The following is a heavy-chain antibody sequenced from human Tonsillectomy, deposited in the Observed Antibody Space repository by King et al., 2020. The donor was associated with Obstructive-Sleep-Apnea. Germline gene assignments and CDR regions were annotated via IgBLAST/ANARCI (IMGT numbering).Heavy chain of an antibody. CDR3: ARGLLRKYCSRSSCYYFDH. J-gene: IGHJ4*02. Sequence: VQLQQWGAGLLKPSETLSLTCAVSGGSFNDYYWSWIRQPPGKGLEWIGEINHSGSTNYHPSLESRVTISIETSKNRLTLKMNSVTAADTAVYHCARGLLRKYCSRSSCYYFDHWGQGTLVTVSS. D-gene: IGHD2-2*01. CDR2: INHSGST. V-gene: IGHV4-34*01. CDR1: GGSFNDYY.